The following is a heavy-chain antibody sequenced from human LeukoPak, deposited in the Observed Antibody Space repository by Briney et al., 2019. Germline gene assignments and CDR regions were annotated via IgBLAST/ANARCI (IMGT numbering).Heavy chain of an antibody. V-gene: IGHV1-2*06. CDR2: INPNSGGT. Sequence: ASVKVSCKASGYTFTGYYMHWVRQAPGQGLEWMGRINPNSGGTNYAQKFQGRVTMTRDTSISTAYMELGRLRSDDTAVYYCARFKGSPNKAFDIWGQGTMVTVSS. CDR3: ARFKGSPNKAFDI. D-gene: IGHD1/OR15-1a*01. CDR1: GYTFTGYY. J-gene: IGHJ3*02.